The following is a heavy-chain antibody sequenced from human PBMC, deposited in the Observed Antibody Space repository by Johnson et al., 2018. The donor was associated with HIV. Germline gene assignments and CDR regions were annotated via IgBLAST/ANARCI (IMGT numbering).Heavy chain of an antibody. D-gene: IGHD1-26*01. V-gene: IGHV3-15*01. Sequence: VQLVESGGGVVQPGGSLRLSCAASGFTFSNVWMTWVRQAPGKGLEWVGRIKRKIEGETTDYAAPVKGRFTISRDDSKNTLYLQMNSLRAEDTAVYYCAKDARTRWELEPDAFDIWGQGTMVTVSS. CDR3: AKDARTRWELEPDAFDI. J-gene: IGHJ3*02. CDR1: GFTFSNVW. CDR2: IKRKIEGETT.